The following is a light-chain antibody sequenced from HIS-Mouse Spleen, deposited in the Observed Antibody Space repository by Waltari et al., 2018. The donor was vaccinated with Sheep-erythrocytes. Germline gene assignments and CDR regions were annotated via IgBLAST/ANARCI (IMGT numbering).Light chain of an antibody. CDR2: AAS. CDR3: QQSYSTPPLT. V-gene: IGKV1-39*01. Sequence: DIQMTQSPSSLSASVGDRVTITCRASQSISSYLNWYQQKPGQAPKLLIYAASRLQSGVPSRFSGSGSGTDFTLTISSLQPEDFATYYCQQSYSTPPLTFGGGTKVEIK. CDR1: QSISSY. J-gene: IGKJ4*01.